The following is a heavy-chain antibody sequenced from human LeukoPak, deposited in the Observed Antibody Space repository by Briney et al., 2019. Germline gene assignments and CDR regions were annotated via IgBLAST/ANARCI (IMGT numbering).Heavy chain of an antibody. V-gene: IGHV1-18*01. J-gene: IGHJ6*02. CDR3: ARDILTGYKYYYYGMDV. Sequence: ASVKVSCKASGYTFTSYGISWVRQAPGQGLEWMGWISAYNGNTNYAQKPQGRVTMTTDTSTSTAYMELRSLRSDDTAVYYCARDILTGYKYYYYGMDVWGQGTTVTVSS. D-gene: IGHD3-9*01. CDR1: GYTFTSYG. CDR2: ISAYNGNT.